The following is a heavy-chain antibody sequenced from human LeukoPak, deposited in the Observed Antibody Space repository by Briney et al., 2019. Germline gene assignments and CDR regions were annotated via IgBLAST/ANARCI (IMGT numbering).Heavy chain of an antibody. V-gene: IGHV3-30*04. CDR3: ASAGYCSGGSCYIGSFDY. Sequence: GRSLRLSCAASGFTFSSYAMHWVRQATGKGLEWVAVISYDGSNKYYADSVKGRFTISRDNSKNTLYLQMNSLRAEYTAVYYCASAGYCSGGSCYIGSFDYWGQGTLVTVSS. CDR2: ISYDGSNK. CDR1: GFTFSSYA. J-gene: IGHJ4*02. D-gene: IGHD2-15*01.